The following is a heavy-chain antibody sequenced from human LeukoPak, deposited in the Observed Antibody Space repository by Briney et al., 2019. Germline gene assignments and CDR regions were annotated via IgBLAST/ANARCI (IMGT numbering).Heavy chain of an antibody. CDR3: AKEDCSAGGCYYSYFDS. D-gene: IGHD2-15*01. V-gene: IGHV3-7*03. Sequence: GALRLSCAASGFTFSSYWMSWVRQAPGKGPEWVANIKQDGSEKYYVDSVKGRFTISRDNAKNSLYLQMNSLRAEDTAVYYCAKEDCSAGGCYYSYFDSWGQGVLVTVSS. CDR1: GFTFSSYW. CDR2: IKQDGSEK. J-gene: IGHJ4*02.